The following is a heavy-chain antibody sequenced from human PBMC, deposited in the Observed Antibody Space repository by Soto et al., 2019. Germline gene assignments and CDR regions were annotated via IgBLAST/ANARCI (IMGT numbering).Heavy chain of an antibody. CDR3: VRGGDFDY. CDR1: GYTFPDYD. D-gene: IGHD4-17*01. V-gene: IGHV1-8*01. J-gene: IGHJ4*02. CDR2: MNPSTGET. Sequence: QVQLVQSGAEVKKPGASVKVSCKASGYTFPDYDLNWVRQATGQGLEWMGWMNPSTGETNYAQKFESRVTMTRSTSTSTGYMELSRLTFEDTAVYYCVRGGDFDYWGQGSLVTVSS.